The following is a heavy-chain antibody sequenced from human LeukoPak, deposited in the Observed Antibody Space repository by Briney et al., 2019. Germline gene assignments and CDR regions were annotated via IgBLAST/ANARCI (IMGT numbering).Heavy chain of an antibody. J-gene: IGHJ6*03. V-gene: IGHV3-30*02. CDR3: AKDFKAARTLGYHYYYMDV. CDR1: GFNFSSYG. CDR2: IRYDGSNK. D-gene: IGHD6-6*01. Sequence: PGGSLRLSCAASGFNFSSYGMHWVRQAPGKGLEWVAFIRYDGSNKYYADSVKGRFTISRDNSKNTLYLQMNSLRAEDTAVYYCAKDFKAARTLGYHYYYMDVWGKGTTVTVSS.